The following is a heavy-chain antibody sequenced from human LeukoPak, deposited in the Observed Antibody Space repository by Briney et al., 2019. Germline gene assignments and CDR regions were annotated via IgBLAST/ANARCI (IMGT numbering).Heavy chain of an antibody. CDR3: AIISWVVPGARYYYYYMDV. CDR2: INHSGST. CDR1: GGSFSGYY. J-gene: IGHJ6*03. Sequence: AETLSLTCAVYGGSFSGYYLSWIRQPPGKGLEWVGEINHSGSTNYNPSLKRRVTVSVDTSKNQFTLKLRSVTAADTAVYYCAIISWVVPGARYYYYYMDVWGKGTTVTVSS. D-gene: IGHD2-2*01. V-gene: IGHV4-34*01.